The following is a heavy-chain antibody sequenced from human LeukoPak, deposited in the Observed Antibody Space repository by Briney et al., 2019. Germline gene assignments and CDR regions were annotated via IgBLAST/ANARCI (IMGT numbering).Heavy chain of an antibody. V-gene: IGHV3-30*02. D-gene: IGHD3-10*01. CDR2: TRFDGRYQ. CDR3: AKVGSASGSCLDYYFKHLDV. CDR1: GFTFADYG. J-gene: IGHJ6*03. Sequence: GGSLRLSCAASGFTFADYGIHWVRQAPGKGLEWVALTRFDGRYQYYADSVKGRFTISRDNSNNMVFLQMNSLKTEDTGIYYCAKVGSASGSCLDYYFKHLDVWGTGTTVIISS.